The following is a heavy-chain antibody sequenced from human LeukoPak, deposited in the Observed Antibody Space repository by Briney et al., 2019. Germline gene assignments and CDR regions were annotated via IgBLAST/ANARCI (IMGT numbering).Heavy chain of an antibody. Sequence: ASVKVSCKASGYTFTGYYMHWVRQAPGQGLEWIGWIKPNSGGTNYAQKFQGRVTMTRDTSISTAYMELSRLRSDDTAVYYCARGPKYYYGSGSYLLDYWGQGTLVTVSS. V-gene: IGHV1-2*02. J-gene: IGHJ4*02. CDR1: GYTFTGYY. CDR3: ARGPKYYYGSGSYLLDY. CDR2: IKPNSGGT. D-gene: IGHD3-10*01.